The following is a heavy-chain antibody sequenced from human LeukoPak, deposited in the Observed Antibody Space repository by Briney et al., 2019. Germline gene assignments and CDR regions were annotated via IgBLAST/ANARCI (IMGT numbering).Heavy chain of an antibody. Sequence: SETLSLTCTVSGGSVSNSSYYWGWIRQPPGKGLEWIGSIYYSGSTYYNPSLKSRLIISVDTSKNQFSLKLSSVTAADTAVYYCARRPLTQARAFDIWGQGTMVTVSS. V-gene: IGHV4-39*01. CDR2: IYYSGST. J-gene: IGHJ3*02. CDR3: ARRPLTQARAFDI. CDR1: GGSVSNSSYY.